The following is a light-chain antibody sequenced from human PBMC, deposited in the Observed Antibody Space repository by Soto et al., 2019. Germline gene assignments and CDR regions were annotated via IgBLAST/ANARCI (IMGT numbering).Light chain of an antibody. CDR3: QQYNSYPLT. J-gene: IGKJ4*01. CDR1: QSISSW. V-gene: IGKV1-5*01. CDR2: DAS. Sequence: DIQMTQSPGTLSSSVGDRVTITCRASQSISSWLVWYQQKPGKAPKLLIYDASSLESGVPSRFSGSGSGTDFTLTISSLQPDDFADYYCQQYNSYPLTFGGGTKVEIK.